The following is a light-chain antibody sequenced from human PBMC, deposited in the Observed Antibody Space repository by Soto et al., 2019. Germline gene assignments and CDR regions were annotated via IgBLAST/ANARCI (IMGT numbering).Light chain of an antibody. CDR2: KAS. V-gene: IGKV1-5*03. CDR1: QSISSW. J-gene: IGKJ4*01. CDR3: QQYNSYSPLT. Sequence: DIRMTQSPSTLSASVGDRVTITCRASQSISSWLARYQQKPGKAPKLLIYKASSLESGVPSRFSGSGSGTEFTLTISSLQPDDFATYYCQQYNSYSPLTFGGGTKVDIK.